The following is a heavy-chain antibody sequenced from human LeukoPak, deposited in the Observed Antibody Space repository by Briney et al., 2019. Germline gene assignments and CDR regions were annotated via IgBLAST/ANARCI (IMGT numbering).Heavy chain of an antibody. V-gene: IGHV3-48*01. CDR1: GFPFSNYS. CDR2: ISSSRTT. D-gene: IGHD6-19*01. J-gene: IGHJ4*02. Sequence: GGSLRLSCAASGFPFSNYSMNWVRQAPGEGLEWVSYISSSRTTSYADSVKGRFTISRDNAKNSLYLQMNSLRAEDTALYYCARVSDISVAAYFDYWGQGTLVTVSS. CDR3: ARVSDISVAAYFDY.